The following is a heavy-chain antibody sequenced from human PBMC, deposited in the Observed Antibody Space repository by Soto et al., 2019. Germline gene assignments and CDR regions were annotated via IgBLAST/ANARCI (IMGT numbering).Heavy chain of an antibody. CDR3: ASAREIIAARLSSFAY. CDR1: GYSISSGYY. V-gene: IGHV4-38-2*01. D-gene: IGHD6-6*01. J-gene: IGHJ4*02. Sequence: KLSETLSLTCAVSGYSISSGYYWGWIRQPPGKGLEWIGSIYHSGSTYYNPSLKSRVTISVDTSKNHFSLKLSSVTAADTAVYYCASAREIIAARLSSFAYWGQGTLVTVSS. CDR2: IYHSGST.